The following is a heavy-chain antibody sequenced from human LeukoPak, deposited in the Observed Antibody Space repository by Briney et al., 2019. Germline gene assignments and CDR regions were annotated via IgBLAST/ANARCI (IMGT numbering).Heavy chain of an antibody. V-gene: IGHV3-33*01. Sequence: GGSLRLSCAASGFTFSSYGMHWVRQAPGKGLEWVAVIWYDGSNKYYADSVKGRFTISRDNSKNTLYLQMNSLRAEDTAVYYCARDYGDYVAAFDYWGQGTLVTVSS. J-gene: IGHJ4*02. CDR3: ARDYGDYVAAFDY. CDR2: IWYDGSNK. CDR1: GFTFSSYG. D-gene: IGHD4-17*01.